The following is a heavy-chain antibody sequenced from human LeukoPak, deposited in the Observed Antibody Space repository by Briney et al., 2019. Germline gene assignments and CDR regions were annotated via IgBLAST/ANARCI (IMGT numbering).Heavy chain of an antibody. J-gene: IGHJ4*02. Sequence: ASVKVSCKASGYTFTGYYMHWVRQAPGQGLEWMGWINPNSGGTNYAQKFQGRVTMTRDTSISTAYMELSRLRSDDTAVYYCARDSPYSSSLDYWGQGTLVTVSS. V-gene: IGHV1-2*02. CDR3: ARDSPYSSSLDY. CDR1: GYTFTGYY. D-gene: IGHD6-13*01. CDR2: INPNSGGT.